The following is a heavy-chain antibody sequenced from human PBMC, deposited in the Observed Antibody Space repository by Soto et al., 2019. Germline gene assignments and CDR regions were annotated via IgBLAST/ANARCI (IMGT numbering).Heavy chain of an antibody. CDR3: ARGEVGITFGGVIVKYGMDV. J-gene: IGHJ6*02. V-gene: IGHV1-46*01. CDR2: INPSGGST. Sequence: ASVKVSCKASGYTFTSYYMHWVRQAPGQGLEWMGIINPSGGSTSYAQKFQGRVTMTRDTSTSTVYMELSSLRSEDTAVYYCARGEVGITFGGVIVKYGMDVWGQGTTVTVSS. D-gene: IGHD3-16*02. CDR1: GYTFTSYY.